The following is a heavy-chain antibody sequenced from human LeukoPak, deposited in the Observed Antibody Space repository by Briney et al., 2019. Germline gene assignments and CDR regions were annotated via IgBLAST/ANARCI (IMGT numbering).Heavy chain of an antibody. J-gene: IGHJ4*02. CDR1: AYSISSGYY. CDR2: IHHGGST. V-gene: IGHV4-38-2*01. Sequence: KSSETLSLTCAVSAYSISSGYYWGWIRQAPGKGLELIGSIHHGGSTYYNPSLKSRITISIDRSKNQVSLKSNSVTAAVSAVYYCATNVTYSFDNWGQGTLVTVSS. CDR3: ATNVTYSFDN. D-gene: IGHD2-21*02.